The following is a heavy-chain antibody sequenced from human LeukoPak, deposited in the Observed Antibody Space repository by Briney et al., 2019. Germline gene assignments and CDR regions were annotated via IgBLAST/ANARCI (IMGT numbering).Heavy chain of an antibody. CDR3: VRDRRIAAAGSAFDI. J-gene: IGHJ3*02. CDR2: ITTSGSTK. CDR1: GFTFRSYE. V-gene: IGHV3-48*03. Sequence: GGSLRLSCAASGFTFRSYEMNWVRQAPGKGLEWVSYITTSGSTKYYADSVKGRFTISRDNAKNSLYLQMKSLRAEDTAVYYCVRDRRIAAAGSAFDIWGQGTMVTVSS. D-gene: IGHD6-13*01.